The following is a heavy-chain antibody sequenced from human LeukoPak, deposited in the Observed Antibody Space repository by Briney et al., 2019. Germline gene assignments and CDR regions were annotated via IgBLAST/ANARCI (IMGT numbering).Heavy chain of an antibody. D-gene: IGHD3-3*01. CDR3: TRVFGGYDVSDY. J-gene: IGHJ4*02. CDR2: IKKDGSQK. CDR1: GFTFSSFW. Sequence: PGGSLRLSCAASGFTFSSFWMGWVRQAPGKGLEWVANIKKDGSQKYYVDSVEGRFTISRDNAKNSLYLQMDSLRADDTAVYYCTRVFGGYDVSDYWGQGTLVTVSS. V-gene: IGHV3-7*03.